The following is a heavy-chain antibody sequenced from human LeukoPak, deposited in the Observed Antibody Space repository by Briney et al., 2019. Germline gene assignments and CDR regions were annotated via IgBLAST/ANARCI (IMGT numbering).Heavy chain of an antibody. J-gene: IGHJ4*02. Sequence: GGSLRLSCAASGFTFSGYSMNWVRQAPGKGLEWVSSISSSSSYIYYADSVKGRFTISRDNAKNSLYLQMNSLRAEDTAVYYCARDKAGTRLFDYWGQGTLVTVSS. D-gene: IGHD6-19*01. CDR3: ARDKAGTRLFDY. CDR2: ISSSSSYI. V-gene: IGHV3-21*01. CDR1: GFTFSGYS.